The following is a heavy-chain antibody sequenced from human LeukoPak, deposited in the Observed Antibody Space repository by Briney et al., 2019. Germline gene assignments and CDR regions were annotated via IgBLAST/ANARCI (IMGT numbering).Heavy chain of an antibody. CDR1: GGSFSGYY. V-gene: IGHV4-34*01. Sequence: SETLSLTCAVYGGSFSGYYCSWIRQPPGKGLEWIGEINHSGSTNYNPSLKSRVTISVDTSRNQFSLKLSSVTAADTAVYYCARAQQWLVRLLDYWGQGTLVTVSS. D-gene: IGHD6-19*01. CDR2: INHSGST. CDR3: ARAQQWLVRLLDY. J-gene: IGHJ4*02.